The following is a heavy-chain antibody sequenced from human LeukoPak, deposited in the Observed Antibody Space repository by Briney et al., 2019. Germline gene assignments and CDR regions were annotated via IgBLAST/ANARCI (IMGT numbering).Heavy chain of an antibody. CDR3: ARRARIVVVPAAKSSHHFDP. CDR2: ISSSSSYI. Sequence: GGSLRLSCAASGFTFSSYSMNWVRQAPGKGLEWVSSISSSSSYIYYADSVKGRFTISRDNAKNSLYLQMNSLRAEDTAVYYCARRARIVVVPAAKSSHHFDPWGQGTLVTVSS. J-gene: IGHJ5*02. CDR1: GFTFSSYS. V-gene: IGHV3-21*01. D-gene: IGHD2-2*01.